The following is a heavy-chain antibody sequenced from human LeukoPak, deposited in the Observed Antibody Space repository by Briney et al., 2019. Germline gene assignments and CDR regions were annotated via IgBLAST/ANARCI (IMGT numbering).Heavy chain of an antibody. CDR1: GFTFSSYS. CDR2: ISSSSSYI. V-gene: IGHV3-21*01. J-gene: IGHJ4*02. CDR3: ASVWTGGSYNPFDY. Sequence: KPGGSLRLSCAASGFTFSSYSMNWVRQAPGKGLEWVSSISSSSSYIYYADSMKGRFTISRDNAKNSLYLQMNSLRAEDTAVYYCASVWTGGSYNPFDYWGQGTLVTVSS. D-gene: IGHD1-26*01.